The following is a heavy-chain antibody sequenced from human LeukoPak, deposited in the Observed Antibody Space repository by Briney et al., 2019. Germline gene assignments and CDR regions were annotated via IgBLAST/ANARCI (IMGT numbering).Heavy chain of an antibody. J-gene: IGHJ4*02. D-gene: IGHD3-10*01. CDR1: GGSISSYY. V-gene: IGHV4-59*08. CDR2: IYHSGST. CDR3: ARPDGGFGELKD. Sequence: SETLSLTCTVSGGSISSYYWSWIRQPAGKGLEWIGSIYHSGSTYYNPSLKSRVTISVDTSKNQFSLKLSSVTAADTAVYYCARPDGGFGELKDWGQGTLVTVSS.